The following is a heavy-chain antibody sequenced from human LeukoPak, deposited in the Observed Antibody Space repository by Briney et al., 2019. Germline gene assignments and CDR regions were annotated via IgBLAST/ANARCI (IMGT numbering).Heavy chain of an antibody. CDR1: GGTFSSYA. CDR2: IIPILGIA. D-gene: IGHD6-19*01. CDR3: ARDVIAVAGTYYFDY. J-gene: IGHJ4*02. V-gene: IGHV1-69*04. Sequence: EASVKVSCKAPGGTFSSYAISWVRQAPGQGLEWMGRIIPILGIANYAQKFQGRVTITADKSTSTAYMELSSLRSEDTAVYYCARDVIAVAGTYYFDYWGQGTLVTVSS.